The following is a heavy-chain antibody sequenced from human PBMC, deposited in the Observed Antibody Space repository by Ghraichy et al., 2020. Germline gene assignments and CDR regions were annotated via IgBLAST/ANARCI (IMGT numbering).Heavy chain of an antibody. V-gene: IGHV3-53*01. CDR3: ARQGIPAAGKYYFDS. CDR2: FYAGGST. CDR1: GFVVSSNY. D-gene: IGHD6-13*01. Sequence: GGSLRLSCAASGFVVSSNYMNWVRQAPGQGLEWVSGFYAGGSTFYADSVKGRFTISRDNSKNTLFLQMNSLRVEDTAVYYCARQGIPAAGKYYFDSWGQGTLVTVSS. J-gene: IGHJ4*02.